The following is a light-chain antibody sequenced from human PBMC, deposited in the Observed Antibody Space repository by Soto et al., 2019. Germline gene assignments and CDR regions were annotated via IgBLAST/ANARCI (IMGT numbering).Light chain of an antibody. J-gene: IGLJ1*01. V-gene: IGLV2-14*01. Sequence: QSALTQPASVSGSARHSITISCTGTSSDVGGYNYVSWYQQHPGKAPKLVIFDVSNRPSGVSNRFSGSKSGNTAFLTISGLQAEDEADYYCSSYTSSSTRVFGTGTKVTVL. CDR2: DVS. CDR3: SSYTSSSTRV. CDR1: SSDVGGYNY.